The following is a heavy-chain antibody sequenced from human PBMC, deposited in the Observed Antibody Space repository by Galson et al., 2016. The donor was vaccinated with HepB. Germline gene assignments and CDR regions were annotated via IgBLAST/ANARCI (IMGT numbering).Heavy chain of an antibody. J-gene: IGHJ4*02. Sequence: SETLSLTCTVSGASISNKYWSWIRQSPGKGLEWIGFFYDIGNTNYNPSLRRRVTISVDTSKNQFSLKLTSLTPADTAVYFCAATIDCSGGSCYSTPNYFESWGRGTLVTASS. CDR2: FYDIGNT. CDR1: GASISNKY. V-gene: IGHV4-59*01. D-gene: IGHD2-15*01. CDR3: AATIDCSGGSCYSTPNYFES.